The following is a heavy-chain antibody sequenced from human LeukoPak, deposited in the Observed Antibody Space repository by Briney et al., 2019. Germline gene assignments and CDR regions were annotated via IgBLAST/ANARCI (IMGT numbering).Heavy chain of an antibody. D-gene: IGHD3-22*01. CDR3: ARRAGDYSHPYDY. J-gene: IGHJ4*02. CDR1: GFTFSGSA. Sequence: SGGSLRLSCAASGFTFSGSAMHWVRQASGKGLEWVGRIRSKANHYATAYAASVKGRFTVSREDSKNTAYLQMNSLRAEDTAMYYCARRAGDYSHPYDYWGQGTLVTVSS. V-gene: IGHV3-73*01. CDR2: IRSKANHYAT.